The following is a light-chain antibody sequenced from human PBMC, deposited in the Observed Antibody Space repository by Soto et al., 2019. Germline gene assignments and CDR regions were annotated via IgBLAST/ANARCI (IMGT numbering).Light chain of an antibody. CDR2: KAS. CDR3: QQSSRYPLT. Sequence: DTQMTQSPSTLSASVGDRVTITCRASESITNWLAWYQQKPGKAPKLLIYKASTLESGVPSRFSGSGSGTEFTLTISSLQPDDLAIYYCQQSSRYPLTFGGGTKLEI. CDR1: ESITNW. J-gene: IGKJ4*01. V-gene: IGKV1-5*03.